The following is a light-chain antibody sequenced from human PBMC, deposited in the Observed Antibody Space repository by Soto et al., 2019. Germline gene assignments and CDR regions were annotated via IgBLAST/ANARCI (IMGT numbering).Light chain of an antibody. CDR3: QQYDDWLRLT. CDR2: GAS. Sequence: EIVMTQSPATLSVSPGERATLSCRASQSVNIYLAWYQQEPGQAPRLLIFGASSRATGIPARFSGSGSGTEFNLTISSLQSEDFAVYFCQQYDDWLRLTFGGGTMV. CDR1: QSVNIY. J-gene: IGKJ4*01. V-gene: IGKV3D-15*01.